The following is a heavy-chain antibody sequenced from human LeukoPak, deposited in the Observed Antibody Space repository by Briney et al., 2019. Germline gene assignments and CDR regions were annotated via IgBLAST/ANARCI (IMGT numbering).Heavy chain of an antibody. V-gene: IGHV1-8*03. CDR2: MNPNRGNS. Sequence: GASVKVSCKASGYTFTNYDTNVVRQATGQGREWMGYMNPNRGNSAYAQKFQGRVTITTDASISTAYMELRGLRSEDTALYYCAREGLDYWGQGTLVTVSS. CDR1: GYTFTNYD. CDR3: AREGLDY. J-gene: IGHJ4*02.